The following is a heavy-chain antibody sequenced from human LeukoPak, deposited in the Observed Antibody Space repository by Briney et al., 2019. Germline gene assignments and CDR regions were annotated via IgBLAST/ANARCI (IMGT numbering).Heavy chain of an antibody. CDR1: GGSFSGYY. Sequence: PSETLSLTCAVYGGSFSGYYWSWIRQPPGKGLEWIGEINHSGSTNYNPSLKSRVTISVDRSKNQFSLKLSSVTAADTAVYYCARGGYTGYDFSPLSYWGQGTLVTVSS. D-gene: IGHD5-12*01. CDR2: INHSGST. V-gene: IGHV4-34*01. J-gene: IGHJ4*02. CDR3: ARGGYTGYDFSPLSY.